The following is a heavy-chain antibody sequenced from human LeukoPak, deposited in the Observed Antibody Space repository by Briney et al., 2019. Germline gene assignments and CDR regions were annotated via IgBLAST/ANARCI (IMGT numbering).Heavy chain of an antibody. CDR3: ARDPVRNYYGSGSYYKADNWFDP. J-gene: IGHJ5*02. D-gene: IGHD3-10*01. CDR1: GFTFSSYG. CDR2: IRYDGSNK. Sequence: GGSLRLSCAASGFTFSSYGMHWVRQAPGKGLEWVAFIRYDGSNKYYADSVKGRFTISRDNSKNTLYLQMNSLRAEDTAVYYCARDPVRNYYGSGSYYKADNWFDPWGQGTLVTVSS. V-gene: IGHV3-30*02.